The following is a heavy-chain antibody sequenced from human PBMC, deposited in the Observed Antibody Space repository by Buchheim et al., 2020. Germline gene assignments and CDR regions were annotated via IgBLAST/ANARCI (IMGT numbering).Heavy chain of an antibody. J-gene: IGHJ4*02. CDR3: ARRDGFNQVFDF. V-gene: IGHV4-31*03. Sequence: QVLLQESGPGLVKPSQTLSLTCSVSGDSIRSGGYYWSWIRQHPGKGLEWIGYMYYSGNTYYNPSLRSRVTISLDTAKNQLSLKLNSVTAADTSVYYCARRDGFNQVFDFWGRGTL. CDR1: GDSIRSGGYY. D-gene: IGHD5-24*01. CDR2: MYYSGNT.